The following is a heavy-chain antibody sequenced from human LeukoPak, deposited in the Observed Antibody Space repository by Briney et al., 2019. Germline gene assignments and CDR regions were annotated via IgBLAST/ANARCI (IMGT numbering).Heavy chain of an antibody. CDR2: IYYSGST. D-gene: IGHD3-9*01. CDR1: GGSISSYY. Sequence: SETLSLTCIVSGGSISSYYWSWIRQPPGKGLEWIGYIYYSGSTTYNPSLKSRVAISVDTSKNQFSLKLTSVTAADTAVYYCARHDMDVSGGGLDYFDYWGQGTLVTASS. CDR3: ARHDMDVSGGGLDYFDY. J-gene: IGHJ4*02. V-gene: IGHV4-59*08.